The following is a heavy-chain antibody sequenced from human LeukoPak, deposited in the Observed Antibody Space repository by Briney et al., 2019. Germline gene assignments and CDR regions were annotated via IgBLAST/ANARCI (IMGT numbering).Heavy chain of an antibody. CDR3: AKDADYDFWSGYPTY. V-gene: IGHV3-30*02. D-gene: IGHD3-3*01. CDR1: GYTFSSYG. J-gene: IGHJ4*02. CDR2: IRYDGSNK. Sequence: PGGSLRLSCAASGYTFSSYGMHWVRQAPGKGLEWVAFIRYDGSNKYYADSVKGRFTISRDNSKNTLYLQMNSLRAEDTAVYYCAKDADYDFWSGYPTYWGQGTLVTVSS.